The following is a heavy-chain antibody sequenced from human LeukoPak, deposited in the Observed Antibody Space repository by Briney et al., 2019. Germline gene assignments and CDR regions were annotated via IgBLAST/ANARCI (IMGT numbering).Heavy chain of an antibody. Sequence: PGGSLRLSCAASGFTFSSYAMHWVRQAPGKGLEWVAVISYDGSNKYYADSVKGRFTISRDNSKNTLYLQMNSLRAEDTAVHYCARSNRALSGYDLNYWGQGTLVTVSP. CDR3: ARSNRALSGYDLNY. D-gene: IGHD5-12*01. J-gene: IGHJ4*02. V-gene: IGHV3-30*04. CDR2: ISYDGSNK. CDR1: GFTFSSYA.